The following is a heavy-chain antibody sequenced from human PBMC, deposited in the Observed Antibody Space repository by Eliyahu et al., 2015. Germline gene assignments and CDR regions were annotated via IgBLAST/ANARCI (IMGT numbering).Heavy chain of an antibody. CDR3: ARWTGSYYYFDY. CDR1: GFSFSSYS. CDR2: IGTSSRTI. J-gene: IGHJ4*02. Sequence: ESGGGLIQSGGSLRLSCAASGFSFSSYSMSWVRQAPGKGLEWVSYIGTSSRTIYYADSVKGRFTISRDNAKNSLYLQMNSLRAEDTAVYYCARWTGSYYYFDYWGQGTLVTVSS. V-gene: IGHV3-48*01. D-gene: IGHD1-26*01.